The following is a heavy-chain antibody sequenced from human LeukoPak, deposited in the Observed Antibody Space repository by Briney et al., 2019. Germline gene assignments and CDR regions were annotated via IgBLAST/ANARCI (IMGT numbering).Heavy chain of an antibody. CDR2: ISYDGSNK. Sequence: GGSLRLPCAASGFTFSSYAMHWVRQAPGKGLEWVAVISYDGSNKYYADSAEGRFTISRDNSKNTLYLQMNSLRAEDTAVYYCAREFYDWLDPWGQGTLVTVSS. J-gene: IGHJ5*02. D-gene: IGHD3-16*01. CDR1: GFTFSSYA. CDR3: AREFYDWLDP. V-gene: IGHV3-30-3*01.